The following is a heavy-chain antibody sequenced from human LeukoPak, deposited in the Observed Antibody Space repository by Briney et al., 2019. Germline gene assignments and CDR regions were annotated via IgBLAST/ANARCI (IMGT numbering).Heavy chain of an antibody. CDR1: GGSFSGYY. CDR3: ARDLGSGWYRPNAFDI. Sequence: SETLSLTCAVYGGSFSGYYWSWIRQPPGKGLEWIGEINHSGSTNYNPSLKSRVTISVDTSKNQFSLKLSSVTAADTAVYYCARDLGSGWYRPNAFDIWGQGTMVTVSS. D-gene: IGHD6-19*01. J-gene: IGHJ3*02. V-gene: IGHV4-34*01. CDR2: INHSGST.